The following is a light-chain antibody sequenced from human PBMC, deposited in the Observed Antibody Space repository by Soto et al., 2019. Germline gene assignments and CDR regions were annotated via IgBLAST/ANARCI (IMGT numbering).Light chain of an antibody. V-gene: IGKV1-5*01. CDR2: DAS. CDR3: QQYSSYSALT. J-gene: IGKJ4*01. Sequence: DIQMTQSPSTLSASVGDRVIITCRASQSISTWLAWYQQKPGRAPKVLIYDASILESGVPSRFSGSGSGTDFTLTISRLQPDDFATYYCQQYSSYSALTFGGGTKVEIK. CDR1: QSISTW.